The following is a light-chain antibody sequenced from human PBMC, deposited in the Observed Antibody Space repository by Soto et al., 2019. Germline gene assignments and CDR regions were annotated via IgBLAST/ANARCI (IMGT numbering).Light chain of an antibody. Sequence: IVLTQSQATLCVSPGERAALSFRASQNIYSNVAWYQQRPGQAPRLLIYRASTRATGIPARFSGSGSGTEFTLTISSLQSEEFTVYSCLQYHNLWAFGQGTKVDI. V-gene: IGKV3-15*01. CDR2: RAS. J-gene: IGKJ1*01. CDR1: QNIYSN. CDR3: LQYHNLWA.